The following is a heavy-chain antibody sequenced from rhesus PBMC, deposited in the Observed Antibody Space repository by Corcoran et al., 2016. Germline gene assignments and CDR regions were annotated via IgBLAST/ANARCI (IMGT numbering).Heavy chain of an antibody. Sequence: EVKLLHSGGGLVQPGGSLKLSCAASGIDFSRYWMSWVRRAPWKGLEWIGEINPDSSTITYAPALKDKFIISRDNAKNTLYLQMSKVRSEYTALYYCARNWDRYFDVWGTGTTVTVSS. CDR1: GIDFSRYW. CDR3: ARNWDRYFDV. D-gene: IGHD7-45*01. CDR2: INPDSSTI. V-gene: IGHV3-28*01. J-gene: IGHJ2*01.